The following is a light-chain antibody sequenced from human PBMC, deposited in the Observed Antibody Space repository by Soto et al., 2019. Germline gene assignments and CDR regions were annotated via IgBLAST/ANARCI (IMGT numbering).Light chain of an antibody. CDR3: LQDINYPWS. Sequence: ALQMTQYPSSLSASEGNRVTLSCRAIQDIGNALGWYQQKPGKPPKVLIYGASNLQSGVPPRFSGSGSGTDFTLAISSLQPEDSATYYCLQDINYPWSFGQGTKVDIK. CDR1: QDIGNA. CDR2: GAS. V-gene: IGKV1-6*01. J-gene: IGKJ1*01.